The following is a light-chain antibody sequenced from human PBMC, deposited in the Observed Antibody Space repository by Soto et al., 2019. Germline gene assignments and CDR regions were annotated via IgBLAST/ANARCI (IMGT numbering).Light chain of an antibody. CDR2: DVS. CDR1: QGINNY. J-gene: IGKJ3*01. V-gene: IGKV1-27*01. CDR3: QKYNSGPGT. Sequence: DIQMTQSPSSLSASVGDRVTITCRASQGINNYLAWYQQKPGKVPTVLIYDVSTLQSGVPSRFSGSGSGTEFTLTISSLEPEDVATYYCQKYNSGPGTFGPGTKVDIK.